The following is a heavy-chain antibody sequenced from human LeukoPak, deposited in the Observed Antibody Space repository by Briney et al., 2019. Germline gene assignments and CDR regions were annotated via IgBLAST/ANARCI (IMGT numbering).Heavy chain of an antibody. CDR1: GYSFTNYW. CDR2: IYPGDSDT. V-gene: IGHV5-51*01. CDR3: ARLHLTASLAAVYFDY. D-gene: IGHD2-21*02. Sequence: GESLKISCKGSGYSFTNYWIGWVRQMPGKGLEWMGIIYPGDSDTRYSPSFQGQVTISADKSINPASLQWSSLKASDTAMYYCARLHLTASLAAVYFDYWGQGTLVTVSS. J-gene: IGHJ4*02.